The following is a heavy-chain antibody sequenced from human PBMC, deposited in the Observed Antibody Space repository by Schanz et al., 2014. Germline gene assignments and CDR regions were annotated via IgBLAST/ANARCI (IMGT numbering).Heavy chain of an antibody. D-gene: IGHD5-12*01. CDR2: MWYDGTKK. CDR3: ARDDGGGYNQIDY. V-gene: IGHV3-30*02. J-gene: IGHJ4*02. CDR1: GFSFSDYW. Sequence: VQLVESEGGLVQPGGSLRLSCEGSGFSFSDYWMGWVRQAPGKGLEWVAFMWYDGTKKYYADSVKGRFTISRDNSENTLFLEMNSLRLEDTAVYYCARDDGGGYNQIDYWGQGALVTVSS.